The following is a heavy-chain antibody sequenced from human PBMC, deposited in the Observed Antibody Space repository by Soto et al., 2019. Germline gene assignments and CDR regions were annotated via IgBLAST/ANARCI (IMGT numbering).Heavy chain of an antibody. J-gene: IGHJ6*03. CDR2: INPNSGGT. CDR3: VVLAATGYYQMDV. CDR1: GYTFTAYY. Sequence: QVQLVQPGAEVKKPGASVKVSCKASGYTFTAYYIHWVRQAPGQGLEWMGWINPNSGGTNYAQKFQGWVAMSRDTSISTAYMELSRLRSDDTAVYYCVVLAATGYYQMDVWGKGTTVTVSS. V-gene: IGHV1-2*04. D-gene: IGHD2-15*01.